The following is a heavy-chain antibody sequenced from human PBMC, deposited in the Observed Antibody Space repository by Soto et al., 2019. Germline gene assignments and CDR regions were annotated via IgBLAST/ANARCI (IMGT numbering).Heavy chain of an antibody. V-gene: IGHV4-31*03. CDR1: GGSISSGGYY. Sequence: QVQLQESGPGLVKPSQTLSLTCTVSGGSISSGGYYWSWIRQHPGQGLEWIGYIYYSVSTYYNPSLKSRVTISVDASKNQFTLKLSSVTAADTSVYYCARDEAVVAGPYYYYYGMDVGGQGTTVTVSS. CDR3: ARDEAVVAGPYYYYYGMDV. D-gene: IGHD6-19*01. J-gene: IGHJ6*02. CDR2: IYYSVST.